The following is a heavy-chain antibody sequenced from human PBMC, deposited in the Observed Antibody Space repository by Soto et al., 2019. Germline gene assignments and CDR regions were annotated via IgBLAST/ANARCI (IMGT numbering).Heavy chain of an antibody. Sequence: QVQLVESGGGLVKPGGSLRLSCAASGFTFSDYYMIWIRQAPGKGLKWVSYISSSSSYTNYADSVKGRFTISRDNAKNSLYRQMNSLRADDTAVYYCARVRALAADGMDVWGQGTTVTVSS. CDR1: GFTFSDYY. J-gene: IGHJ6*02. D-gene: IGHD6-19*01. V-gene: IGHV3-11*05. CDR3: ARVRALAADGMDV. CDR2: ISSSSSYT.